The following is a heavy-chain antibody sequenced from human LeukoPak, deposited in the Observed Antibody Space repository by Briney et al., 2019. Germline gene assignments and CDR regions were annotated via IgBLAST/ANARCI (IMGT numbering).Heavy chain of an antibody. Sequence: GGSLRLSCAASGFIFSSYEMNWVRHAPGKGLELVSGISGSGGSTYYADSVKGRFTISRDNSKNTLYLQMNSLRAEDTAVYYCAKGNLIVVVTAPFDYWGQGTLVTVSS. CDR3: AKGNLIVVVTAPFDY. CDR1: GFIFSSYE. D-gene: IGHD2-21*02. J-gene: IGHJ4*02. CDR2: ISGSGGST. V-gene: IGHV3-23*01.